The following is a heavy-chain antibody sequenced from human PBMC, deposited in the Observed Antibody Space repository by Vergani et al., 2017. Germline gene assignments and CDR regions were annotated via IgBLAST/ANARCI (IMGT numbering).Heavy chain of an antibody. D-gene: IGHD6-13*01. V-gene: IGHV1-69*01. Sequence: QVQLVQSGAEVKKPGSSVKVSCKASVGTFSSYAISWVRQAPGQGLEWMGGIIPIFGTANYAQKFQGRVTITADESTSTAYMELSSLRSEDTAVYYCARGRGEQQLVRLRYFDYWGQGTLVTVSS. CDR2: IIPIFGTA. J-gene: IGHJ4*02. CDR3: ARGRGEQQLVRLRYFDY. CDR1: VGTFSSYA.